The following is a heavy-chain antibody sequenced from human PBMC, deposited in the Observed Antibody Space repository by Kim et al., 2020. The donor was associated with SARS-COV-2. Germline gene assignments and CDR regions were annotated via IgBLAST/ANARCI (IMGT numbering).Heavy chain of an antibody. CDR1: GGSISSSSYY. D-gene: IGHD6-6*01. CDR2: IYYSGST. V-gene: IGHV4-39*02. J-gene: IGHJ5*02. CDR3: ARPYSSSSPWFDP. Sequence: SETLSLTCTVSGGSISSSSYYWDWIRQPPGKGLEWIGSIYYSGSTYYNPSLKSRVTISVDTSKNHFSLKLSSVTAADTAVYYCARPYSSSSPWFDPWGQGTLVTVSS.